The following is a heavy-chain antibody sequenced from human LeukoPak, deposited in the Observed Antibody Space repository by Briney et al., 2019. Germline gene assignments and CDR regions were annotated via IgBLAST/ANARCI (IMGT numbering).Heavy chain of an antibody. CDR2: IRYDGSNI. CDR1: GFTFSSYG. CDR3: ARSEGYCSGGSCYVDAFDI. Sequence: PGGSLRLSCAASGFTFSSYGMHWVRQAPGKGLEWVAFIRYDGSNIYYADSVKGRFTISRDNAKNSLYLQMNSLRAEDTAVYYCARSEGYCSGGSCYVDAFDIWGQGTMVTVSS. J-gene: IGHJ3*02. D-gene: IGHD2-15*01. V-gene: IGHV3-30*02.